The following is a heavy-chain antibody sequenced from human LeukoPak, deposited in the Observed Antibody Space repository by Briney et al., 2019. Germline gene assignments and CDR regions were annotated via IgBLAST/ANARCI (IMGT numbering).Heavy chain of an antibody. J-gene: IGHJ4*02. CDR1: GFTFSGYA. V-gene: IGHV3-23*01. CDR2: ISGSGGST. D-gene: IGHD6-13*01. CDR3: ATRGPSIAAAGSDY. Sequence: GGSLRLSCAASGFTFSGYAMSWVRQAPGKGLEWVSAISGSGGSTYYADSVKGRFTISRDNSKNTLYLQTNSLRAEDTAVYYCATRGPSIAAAGSDYWGQGTLVTVSS.